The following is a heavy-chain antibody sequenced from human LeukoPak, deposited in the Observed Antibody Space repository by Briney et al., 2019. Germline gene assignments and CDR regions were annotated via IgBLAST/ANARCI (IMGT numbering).Heavy chain of an antibody. Sequence: GGSLRLSCAASGFTFSSYGMHWVRQAPGKGLEWVAVISYDGSNKYYADSVKGRFTISRDNSKNTLYLQMNSLRAEDTAVYYCATMIRLGGMDVWGQGTTVTVSS. CDR3: ATMIRLGGMDV. J-gene: IGHJ6*02. CDR2: ISYDGSNK. D-gene: IGHD3-16*01. V-gene: IGHV3-30*03. CDR1: GFTFSSYG.